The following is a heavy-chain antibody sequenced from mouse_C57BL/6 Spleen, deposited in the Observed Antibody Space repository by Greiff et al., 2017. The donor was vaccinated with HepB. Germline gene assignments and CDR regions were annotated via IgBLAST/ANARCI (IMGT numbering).Heavy chain of an antibody. J-gene: IGHJ2*01. V-gene: IGHV14-4*01. Sequence: EVQLQQSGAELVRPGASVKLSCTASGFNIKDDYMHWVKQRPEQGLEWSGWIDPENGDTEYASKFQGKATITADTSSNTAYLQLSSLTSEDTAVYYCTTMGASYWGQGTTLTVSS. CDR2: IDPENGDT. CDR1: GFNIKDDY. CDR3: TTMGASY.